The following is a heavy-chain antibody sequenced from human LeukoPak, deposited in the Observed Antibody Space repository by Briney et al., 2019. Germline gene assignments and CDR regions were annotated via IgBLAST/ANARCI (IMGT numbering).Heavy chain of an antibody. V-gene: IGHV3-30*04. D-gene: IGHD6-13*01. CDR3: ARAYSSSWYYYYGMDV. CDR1: GFTFSSYA. CDR2: ISYDGSNK. J-gene: IGHJ6*02. Sequence: GGSLRLSCAASGFTFSSYAMHWVRQAPGKGLEWVAVISYDGSNKYYADSVKGRFTISRDNSKNTLYPQMNSLRAEDTAAYYCARAYSSSWYYYYGMDVWGQGTTVTVSS.